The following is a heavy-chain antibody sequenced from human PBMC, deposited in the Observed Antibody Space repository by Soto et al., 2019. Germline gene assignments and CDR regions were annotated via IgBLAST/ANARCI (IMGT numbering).Heavy chain of an antibody. Sequence: GGSLRLSCAASGFTFGDYAMQWLRQAPGKGLEWVSAISWNSGSIDYADSVKGRFTISRDNAKNSLYLQMNSLRAEDTALYYCAKSHTTSGWYVTTDYWGQGTRVTVSS. CDR1: GFTFGDYA. D-gene: IGHD6-19*01. CDR3: AKSHTTSGWYVTTDY. CDR2: ISWNSGSI. J-gene: IGHJ4*02. V-gene: IGHV3-9*01.